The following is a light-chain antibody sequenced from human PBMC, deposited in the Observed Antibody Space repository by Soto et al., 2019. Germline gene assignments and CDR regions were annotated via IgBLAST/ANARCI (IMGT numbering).Light chain of an antibody. CDR3: QQYNNWPPWT. V-gene: IGKV3-15*01. CDR1: QSVSSN. CDR2: GAS. Sequence: EIVMTQSPATLSVSPGERATLSCRASQSVSSNLAWYQQKPGQAPRLLIYGASTRATGIPARFSGCGSGTEFTLTISSLQSEDFAVYYWQQYNNWPPWTFCQGTKVEIK. J-gene: IGKJ1*01.